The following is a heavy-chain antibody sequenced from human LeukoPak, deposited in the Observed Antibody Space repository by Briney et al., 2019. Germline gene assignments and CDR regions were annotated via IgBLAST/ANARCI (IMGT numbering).Heavy chain of an antibody. D-gene: IGHD6-13*01. J-gene: IGHJ4*02. CDR3: ARVFIAAAGTFDY. V-gene: IGHV3-7*01. CDR2: IKQDGSEK. Sequence: GGSLRLSFAASGFTFSSYWMSWVRQAPGKGLEWVANIKQDGSEKYYVDSVKGRFTISRDNAKNPLYLQMNSLRAEDTAVYYCARVFIAAAGTFDYWGQGTLVTVSS. CDR1: GFTFSSYW.